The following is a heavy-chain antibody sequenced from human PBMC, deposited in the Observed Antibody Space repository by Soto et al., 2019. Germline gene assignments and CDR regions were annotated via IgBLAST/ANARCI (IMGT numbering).Heavy chain of an antibody. J-gene: IGHJ6*02. CDR3: ASEPDTVTTESHYYYGRDV. V-gene: IGHV1-8*01. D-gene: IGHD4-4*01. Sequence: ASVKVSCKASGYTFTSYDINWVRQATGQGLEWMGWMNPNSGNTGYAQKFQGRVTMTRNTSISTAYMELSSLRSEDTAVYYCASEPDTVTTESHYYYGRDVWGQGTTVTV. CDR2: MNPNSGNT. CDR1: GYTFTSYD.